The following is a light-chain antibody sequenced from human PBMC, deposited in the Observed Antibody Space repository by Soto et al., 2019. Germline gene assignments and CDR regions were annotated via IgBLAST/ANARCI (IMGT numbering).Light chain of an antibody. J-gene: IGKJ2*01. CDR2: AAS. V-gene: IGKV1-39*01. CDR3: QQANSFPYT. Sequence: DIQVTQSPSSLSASVGDRVTITCRASQSISNYLNWFQQKPMKAPKLLIFAASTLQSGVPSRFSGSGSGTDFTLTISSLQPEDFATYYCQQANSFPYTFGQGTKLEIK. CDR1: QSISNY.